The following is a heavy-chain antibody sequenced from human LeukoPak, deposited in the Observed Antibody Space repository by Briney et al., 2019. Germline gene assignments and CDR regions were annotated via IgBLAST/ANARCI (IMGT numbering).Heavy chain of an antibody. Sequence: SETLSLTCTVSGVSIRGYYWSWIRQPPGKGLEWIGYIYYSGSTNYNPSLKSRVTISVDTSKNQFSLKLSSVTAADTAVYYCARGSGSADFDYWGQGTLVTVSS. J-gene: IGHJ4*02. CDR3: ARGSGSADFDY. CDR2: IYYSGST. D-gene: IGHD1-26*01. CDR1: GVSIRGYY. V-gene: IGHV4-59*01.